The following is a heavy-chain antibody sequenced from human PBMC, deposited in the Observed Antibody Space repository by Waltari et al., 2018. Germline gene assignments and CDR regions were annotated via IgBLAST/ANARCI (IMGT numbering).Heavy chain of an antibody. CDR3: AKTSIVGATRVFDY. CDR1: GFTFDDYA. CDR2: ISWNSGSI. D-gene: IGHD1-26*01. J-gene: IGHJ4*02. V-gene: IGHV3-9*01. Sequence: EVQLVESGGGLVQPGRSLRLSCAASGFTFDDYAMHWVRPAPGKGLEWVSGISWNSGSIGYADSVKGRFTISRDNAKNSLYLQMNSLRAEDTALYYCAKTSIVGATRVFDYWGQGTLVTVSS.